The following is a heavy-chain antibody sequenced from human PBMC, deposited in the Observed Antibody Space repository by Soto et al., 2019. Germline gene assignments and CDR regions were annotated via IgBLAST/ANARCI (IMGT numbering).Heavy chain of an antibody. CDR3: ARGSTDSYPGSRIFDF. CDR2: IIPIFGTA. D-gene: IGHD3-10*01. Sequence: GASVKVSCKASGGTFSSYAISWVRQAPGQGLEWMGGIIPIFGTANYAQKFQGRVTITADESTSTAYMQMNNLRVEDSALYYCARGSTDSYPGSRIFDFWGRGTLVTVSS. V-gene: IGHV1-69*13. J-gene: IGHJ4*02. CDR1: GGTFSSYA.